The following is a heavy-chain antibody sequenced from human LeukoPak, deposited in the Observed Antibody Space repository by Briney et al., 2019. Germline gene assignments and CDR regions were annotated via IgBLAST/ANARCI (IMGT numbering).Heavy chain of an antibody. Sequence: GASVKVSCKASGYTFTSYYMHWVRQAPGQGLEWMGIINPSGGSTNYAQKFQGRVTMTRDTSTSTVYMDLTSLRSEDTAVYYCARVRSGSGNDHYYYMDVWGKGTTVTVSS. CDR3: ARVRSGSGNDHYYYMDV. CDR2: INPSGGST. J-gene: IGHJ6*03. CDR1: GYTFTSYY. V-gene: IGHV1-46*03. D-gene: IGHD3-10*01.